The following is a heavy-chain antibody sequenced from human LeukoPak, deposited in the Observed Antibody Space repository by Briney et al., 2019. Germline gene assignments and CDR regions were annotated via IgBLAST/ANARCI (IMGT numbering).Heavy chain of an antibody. D-gene: IGHD3-9*01. V-gene: IGHV3-23*01. CDR1: GFTFSSYA. J-gene: IGHJ4*02. CDR2: ISGSGGST. Sequence: QPGGSLRLSCAAPGFTFSSYAMSWVRQAPGKGLEWVSAISGSGGSTYYADSVKGRFTISRDNSKNTLYLQMNSLRAEDTAVYYCTTMGRYFDENDYWGQGTLVTVSS. CDR3: TTMGRYFDENDY.